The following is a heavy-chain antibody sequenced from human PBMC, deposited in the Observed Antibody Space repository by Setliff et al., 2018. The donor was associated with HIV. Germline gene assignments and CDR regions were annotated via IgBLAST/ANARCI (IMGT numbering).Heavy chain of an antibody. CDR3: ARVLDPGIAVATHAFDI. J-gene: IGHJ3*02. V-gene: IGHV1-18*01. CDR2: IGAYNRNV. CDR1: GYTFTSYG. D-gene: IGHD6-19*01. Sequence: VKVSCKASGYTFTSYGVSWVRQAPGQGLEWMGWIGAYNRNVNYSQKVQGRVTMTTDTSTSTAYMELKNLKSDDTAVYYCARVLDPGIAVATHAFDIWGQGTMVTVSS.